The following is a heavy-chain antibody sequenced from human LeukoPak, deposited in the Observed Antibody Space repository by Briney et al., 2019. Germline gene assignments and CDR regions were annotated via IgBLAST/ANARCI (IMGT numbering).Heavy chain of an antibody. Sequence: PSETLSLTCTVSGGSISSYYWSWIRQPPGKGPEWIGYIYYSGSTNYNPSLKSRVTISVDTSKNQFSLKLSSVTAADTAVYYCAREAYDSSGNWFDPWGQGTLVTVSS. CDR1: GGSISSYY. V-gene: IGHV4-59*01. D-gene: IGHD3-22*01. CDR3: AREAYDSSGNWFDP. CDR2: IYYSGST. J-gene: IGHJ5*02.